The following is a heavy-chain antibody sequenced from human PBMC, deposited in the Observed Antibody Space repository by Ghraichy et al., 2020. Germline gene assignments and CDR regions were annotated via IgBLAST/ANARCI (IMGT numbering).Heavy chain of an antibody. D-gene: IGHD1-7*01. V-gene: IGHV4-59*08. CDR3: ASAYQELPPYFDY. CDR2: IYYSGST. J-gene: IGHJ4*02. Sequence: TLSLTCTVSAGSIISYYWSWIRQPPGKGLEWIGYIYYSGSTNYNPSLKSRVTISVDTSKNQFSLRLSSVTAADTAVYYCASAYQELPPYFDYWGQGTLVTVSS. CDR1: AGSIISYY.